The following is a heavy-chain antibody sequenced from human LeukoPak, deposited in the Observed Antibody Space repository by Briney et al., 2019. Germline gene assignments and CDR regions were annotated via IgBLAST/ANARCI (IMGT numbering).Heavy chain of an antibody. D-gene: IGHD1-26*01. CDR3: ARGGRVVGDAFDI. V-gene: IGHV1-8*01. CDR1: GYTFSSYD. Sequence: ASVTVSCKASGYTFSSYDMNWVRQAPGQGLEWMGWMNPNSGNTDYAQKFQGRVTMTRNTSISTAYMELSSLRSEDTAVYYCARGGRVVGDAFDIWGQGTMVTVSS. CDR2: MNPNSGNT. J-gene: IGHJ3*02.